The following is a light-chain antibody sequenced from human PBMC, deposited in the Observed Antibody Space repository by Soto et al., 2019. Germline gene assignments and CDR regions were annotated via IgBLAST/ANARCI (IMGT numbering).Light chain of an antibody. CDR1: SSDVGSYNL. CDR2: EVS. V-gene: IGLV2-23*02. CDR3: CSYAGRINWV. J-gene: IGLJ3*02. Sequence: QSALTQPASVSGSPGQSITISCTGTSSDVGSYNLVSWFQQHPGEAPKLIIYEVSDRPSGVSNRFSGSKSGNTASQTISGLQGSDEADYYCCSYAGRINWVFGGGTKLTVL.